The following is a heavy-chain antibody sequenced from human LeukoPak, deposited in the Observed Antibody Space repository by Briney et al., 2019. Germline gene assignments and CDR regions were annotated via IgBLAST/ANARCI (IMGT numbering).Heavy chain of an antibody. CDR1: GFTFSSYW. J-gene: IGHJ4*02. CDR3: ARAYYYDSSGLFDY. Sequence: GGSLRLSCAASGFTFSSYWMHWVRQAPGKGLVWVSRINSDGSSTSYADPVKGRFTISRDNAKNTLYLQMNSLRAEDTAVYYCARAYYYDSSGLFDYWGQGTLVTVSS. D-gene: IGHD3-22*01. V-gene: IGHV3-74*01. CDR2: INSDGSST.